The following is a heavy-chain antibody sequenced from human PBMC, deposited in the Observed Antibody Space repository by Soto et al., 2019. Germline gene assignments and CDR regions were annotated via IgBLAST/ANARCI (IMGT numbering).Heavy chain of an antibody. CDR1: GYTFTSYY. CDR3: ARDRHVLRFLEWSKGAHYYYGMDA. D-gene: IGHD3-3*01. CDR2: INPSGGST. Sequence: XSVKVSCKASGYTFTSYYMHWVRQAPGQGLEWMGIINPSGGSTSYAQKFQGRVTMTRDTSTSTVYMELSSLRSEDTAVYYCARDRHVLRFLEWSKGAHYYYGMDAWGQGNTVTVSS. J-gene: IGHJ6*02. V-gene: IGHV1-46*01.